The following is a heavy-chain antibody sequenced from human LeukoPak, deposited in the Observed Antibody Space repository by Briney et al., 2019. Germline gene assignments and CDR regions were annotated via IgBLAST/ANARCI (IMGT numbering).Heavy chain of an antibody. CDR1: GFSFGSYT. J-gene: IGHJ3*01. V-gene: IGHV3-23*01. CDR2: ISGSGMLT. CDR3: AKYYYDSGGRGNDAFDV. Sequence: GGPLRLSCATSGFSFGSYTMSWVRQAPGQGLEWVSSISGSGMLTYYADSVRGRFTISRDNSKNTLYLQMSSLRAEDTATFYCAKYYYDSGGRGNDAFDVWGQGTLVTVSS. D-gene: IGHD3-22*01.